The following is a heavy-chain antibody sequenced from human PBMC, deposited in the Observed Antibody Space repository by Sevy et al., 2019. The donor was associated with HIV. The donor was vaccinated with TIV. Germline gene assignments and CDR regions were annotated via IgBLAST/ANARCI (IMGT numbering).Heavy chain of an antibody. CDR1: GFTFRDYS. CDR2: ISSASSYR. V-gene: IGHV3-21*06. Sequence: GGSLRLSCAASGFTFRDYSMNWVRQAPGQGLEWVASISSASSYRKYGDSVKGRFTISRDNAKNLLYLELNSLRVEDTAVYYCTRVDYYDTSASQYWGQGILVTVSS. J-gene: IGHJ4*02. D-gene: IGHD3-22*01. CDR3: TRVDYYDTSASQY.